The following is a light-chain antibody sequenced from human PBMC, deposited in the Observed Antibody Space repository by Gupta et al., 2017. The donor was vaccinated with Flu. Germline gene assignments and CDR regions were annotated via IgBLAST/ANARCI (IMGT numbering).Light chain of an antibody. CDR1: SSDVGGFNY. Sequence: GTSSDVGGFNYVSWYLRHPGSAPKLLLHDVNDRPSGVPARFSGSKSDNTASLTISGLQAEDEGDYYCSSYAGTYTWVFGGGTKLTVL. V-gene: IGLV2-11*01. J-gene: IGLJ3*02. CDR3: SSYAGTYTWV. CDR2: DVN.